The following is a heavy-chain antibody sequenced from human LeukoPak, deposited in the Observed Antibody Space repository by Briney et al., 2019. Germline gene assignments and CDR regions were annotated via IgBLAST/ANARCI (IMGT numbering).Heavy chain of an antibody. Sequence: SETLSLTCTVSGDSVTTYYWSWIRQPPGKGLEWLGYIYYSGSATYNPSLKSRVTISVDTSKNQFSLKLSSVTAADTAVYYCARGLMVYAWFDPWGQGTLVTVSS. CDR3: ARGLMVYAWFDP. CDR1: GDSVTTYY. CDR2: IYYSGSA. D-gene: IGHD2-8*01. V-gene: IGHV4-59*02. J-gene: IGHJ5*02.